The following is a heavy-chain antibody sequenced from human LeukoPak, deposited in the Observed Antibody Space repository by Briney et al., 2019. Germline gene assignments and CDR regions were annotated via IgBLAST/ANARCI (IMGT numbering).Heavy chain of an antibody. CDR1: GYTFIGYY. V-gene: IGHV1-2*06. Sequence: GASVKVSCKASGYTFIGYYMHWVRQAPGQGLEWMGRINPSTGGTNSAQKFQGRVTMTRDTSTSTAYMELSRLTSDDTAIYYCARGQPYGDYNYFDPWGQGTLVTVSS. D-gene: IGHD4-17*01. CDR3: ARGQPYGDYNYFDP. J-gene: IGHJ5*02. CDR2: INPSTGGT.